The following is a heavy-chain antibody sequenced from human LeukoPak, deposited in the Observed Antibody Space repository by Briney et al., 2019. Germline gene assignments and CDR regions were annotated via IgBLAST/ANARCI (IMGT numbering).Heavy chain of an antibody. D-gene: IGHD3-10*01. V-gene: IGHV3-30*02. CDR1: GFTFSSYG. CDR2: IRYDGSNK. J-gene: IGHJ4*02. Sequence: PGGSLRLSCAASGFTFSSYGMHWVRQAPGKGLEWVAFIRYDGSNKYYADSVKGRFTISRDNSKNTLYLQMNSLRAEDTAVYYCARAPHALWFGELWALSWYYFDYWGQGTLVTVSS. CDR3: ARAPHALWFGELWALSWYYFDY.